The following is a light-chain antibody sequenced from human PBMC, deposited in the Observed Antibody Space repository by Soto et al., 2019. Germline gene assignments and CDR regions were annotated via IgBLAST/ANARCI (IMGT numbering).Light chain of an antibody. Sequence: QSVLTQPASVSGSPGQSITISCAGTSSDLGAYKYVSWYQQHPDKAPKLILYEVSRRPSGVSNRFSGSKSGNTASLTISGLLAEDEADYSCQSYDSSLSGHYVFGTGTKVTVL. CDR1: SSDLGAYKY. CDR2: EVS. V-gene: IGLV2-14*03. CDR3: QSYDSSLSGHYV. J-gene: IGLJ1*01.